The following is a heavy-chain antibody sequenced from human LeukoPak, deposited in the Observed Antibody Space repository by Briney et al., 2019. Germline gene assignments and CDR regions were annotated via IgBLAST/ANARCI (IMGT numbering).Heavy chain of an antibody. CDR2: ISSSGSTI. Sequence: GGSLRLSCAASGFTFSDYYMSWIRQAPGKGLEWVSYISSSGSTIYYADSVKGRFTISRDNAKNSLYLQMNSPRAEDTAVYYCARASYYGAPNYWGQGTLVTVSS. J-gene: IGHJ4*02. V-gene: IGHV3-11*04. D-gene: IGHD4-17*01. CDR1: GFTFSDYY. CDR3: ARASYYGAPNY.